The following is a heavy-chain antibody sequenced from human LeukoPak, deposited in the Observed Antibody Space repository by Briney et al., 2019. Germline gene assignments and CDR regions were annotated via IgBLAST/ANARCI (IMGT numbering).Heavy chain of an antibody. D-gene: IGHD2-2*01. CDR1: GFTFSSYA. Sequence: GGSLRLSCAASGFTFSSYAMSWVRQAPGKGLEWVSAISGSGGSTYYADSVKGRFTISRDNSKNTLYLQMNSLRAEDTAVYYCANGGLGYCSSTSCLSAQLDYWGQGTLVTVFS. CDR2: ISGSGGST. V-gene: IGHV3-23*01. J-gene: IGHJ4*02. CDR3: ANGGLGYCSSTSCLSAQLDY.